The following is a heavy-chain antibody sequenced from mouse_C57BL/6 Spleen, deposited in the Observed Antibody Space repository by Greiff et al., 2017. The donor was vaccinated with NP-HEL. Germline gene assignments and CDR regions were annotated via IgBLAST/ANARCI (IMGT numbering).Heavy chain of an antibody. J-gene: IGHJ4*01. D-gene: IGHD1-1*01. Sequence: EVQGVESGEGLVKPGGSLKLSCAASGFTFSSYAMSWVRQTPEKRLEWVAYISSGGDYIYYADTVKGRFTISRDNARNTLYLQMSSLKSEDTAMYYCTRANTTVRRGAMDYWGQGTSVTVSS. CDR1: GFTFSSYA. CDR3: TRANTTVRRGAMDY. V-gene: IGHV5-9-1*02. CDR2: ISSGGDYI.